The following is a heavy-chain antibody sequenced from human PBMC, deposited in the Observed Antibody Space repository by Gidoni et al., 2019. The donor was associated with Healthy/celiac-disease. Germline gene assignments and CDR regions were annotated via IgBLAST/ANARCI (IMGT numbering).Heavy chain of an antibody. CDR2: IWFDGSNK. CDR3: ARGVVAPGAY. J-gene: IGHJ4*02. D-gene: IGHD2-15*01. Sequence: QVQLVESGGGVVQPGRSLRLSGAASGFTFSSYGMHWVRQAPGKGMGWVAVIWFDGSNKYYADSVKGRFTISRDNSKNTLYLQMNSLRAEDTAVYYCARGVVAPGAYWGQGTLVTVSS. CDR1: GFTFSSYG. V-gene: IGHV3-33*01.